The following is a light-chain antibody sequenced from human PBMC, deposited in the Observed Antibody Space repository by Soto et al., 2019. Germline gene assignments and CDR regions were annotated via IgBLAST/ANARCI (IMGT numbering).Light chain of an antibody. V-gene: IGKV3-20*01. CDR2: GSS. CDR3: PYYATPPRT. Sequence: EVVLTQSPGTLSLSPGERATLSCRASESVAGNFLAWNQKKPGQAPRRLTHGSSARATGIPDGFSGSGSGTDFTLTISRLEAADFAVCYGPYYATPPRTFGQGTKVEV. CDR1: ESVAGNF. J-gene: IGKJ1*01.